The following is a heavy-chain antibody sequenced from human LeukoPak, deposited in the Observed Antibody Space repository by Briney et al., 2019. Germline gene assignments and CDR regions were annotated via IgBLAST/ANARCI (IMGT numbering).Heavy chain of an antibody. CDR1: GITFSNYN. J-gene: IGHJ4*02. D-gene: IGHD6-19*01. CDR3: AKEGIAVAGMGD. CDR2: ITSSSSYT. V-gene: IGHV3-21*04. Sequence: PGGSLRLSCAAPGITFSNYNMNWVRQAPGKGLEWISSITSSSSYTFYADSVKGRFTISRDNAKNSLYLQMNSLRAEDTAVYYCAKEGIAVAGMGDWGQGTLVTVSS.